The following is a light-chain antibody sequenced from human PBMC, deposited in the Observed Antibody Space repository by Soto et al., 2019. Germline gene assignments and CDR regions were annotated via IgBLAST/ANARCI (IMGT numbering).Light chain of an antibody. CDR1: QGISSY. V-gene: IGKV1-9*01. CDR2: AAS. J-gene: IGKJ1*01. Sequence: DIQLTQSPSFLSASVGDRVTITCRASQGISSYLAWYQQKPGKAPELLIYAASTLQSGDPSRFSGSGSGPDFTLTISSLQPEDSATYYCQQLNTYPPWTFGQGTKVEIK. CDR3: QQLNTYPPWT.